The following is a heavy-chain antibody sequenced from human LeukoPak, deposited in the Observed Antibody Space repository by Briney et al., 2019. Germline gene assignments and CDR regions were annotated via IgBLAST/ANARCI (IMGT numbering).Heavy chain of an antibody. CDR2: DYCGGNT. V-gene: IGHV4-61*01. CDR1: GFSVTTDSYC. CDR3: ARDHFGSLDS. D-gene: IGHD3-10*01. J-gene: IGHJ4*02. Sequence: SETLSLTCTVSGFSVTTDSYCWGWIRQPPGKGLEWIGYDYCGGNTNYDPSLKRRVSISVDTSKNQFSLTLTSVTAADTAVYFCARDHFGSLDSWGQGILVTVSS.